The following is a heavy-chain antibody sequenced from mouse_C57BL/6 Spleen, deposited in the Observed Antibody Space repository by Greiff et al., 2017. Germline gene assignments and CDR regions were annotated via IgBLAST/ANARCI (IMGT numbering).Heavy chain of an antibody. J-gene: IGHJ3*01. Sequence: EVKLMESGGGLVKPGGSLKLSCAASGFTFSSYALSWVRQSPETRLEWVATISDGGSYTYYPDNVKGRFIISRDNDKNNLYLQMRHLKSEDTAMYYCARDEGTTDPFAYWGQGTLGTVSA. V-gene: IGHV5-4*01. CDR1: GFTFSSYA. D-gene: IGHD1-1*01. CDR3: ARDEGTTDPFAY. CDR2: ISDGGSYT.